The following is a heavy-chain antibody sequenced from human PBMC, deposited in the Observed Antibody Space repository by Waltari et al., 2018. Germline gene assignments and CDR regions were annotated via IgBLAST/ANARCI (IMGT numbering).Heavy chain of an antibody. CDR1: GYSISSGYY. CDR3: ARSSDILPDY. V-gene: IGHV4-38-2*01. J-gene: IGHJ4*02. D-gene: IGHD3-9*01. Sequence: QVQLQESGPGLVKPSETLSLTCAVSGYSISSGYYWGWIRQPPGKWREWSGRIYHRGSTYYTPSLKSRVTISVDPSKHQFSLKLSSVTAADTAVYSCARSSDILPDYWGQGTLVTVSS. CDR2: IYHRGST.